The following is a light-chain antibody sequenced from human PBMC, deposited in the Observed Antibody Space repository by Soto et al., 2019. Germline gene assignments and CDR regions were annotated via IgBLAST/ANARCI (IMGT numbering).Light chain of an antibody. J-gene: IGKJ1*01. CDR2: KAS. V-gene: IGKV1-5*03. Sequence: DIQLTQSPSSLSPDAGDTPTITCRASQTISSWLAWYQQKPGKAPKLLIYKASTLKSGVPSRFSGSGSGTEFTLTISSLQPDDFATYYCQHYNSYSEAFGQGTEVVIK. CDR1: QTISSW. CDR3: QHYNSYSEA.